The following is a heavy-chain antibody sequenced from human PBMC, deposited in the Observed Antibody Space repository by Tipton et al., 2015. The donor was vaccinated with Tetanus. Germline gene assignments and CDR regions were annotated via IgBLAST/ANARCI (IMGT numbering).Heavy chain of an antibody. J-gene: IGHJ4*02. Sequence: TLSLTCTVSGASISNNFFYWSWIRQTPGKGLEWIGEINHSGGTNYNPSLKSRVSISVDTTKKQLYLNLTSVTAADTAVYYCAFKPDYFGTGNPPFDYWGQGPLVTVSS. CDR1: GASISNNFFY. CDR3: AFKPDYFGTGNPPFDY. D-gene: IGHD3-10*01. V-gene: IGHV4-39*07. CDR2: INHSGGT.